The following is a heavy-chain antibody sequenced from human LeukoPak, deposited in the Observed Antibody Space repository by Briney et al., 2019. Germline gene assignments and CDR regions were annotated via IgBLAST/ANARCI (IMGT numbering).Heavy chain of an antibody. Sequence: SETLSLTCTVSGGSISSGSYYWSWIRQPAGKGLEWIGRIYTSGSTNYNPSLKSRVTISVDTSKNQFSLKLSSVTAADTAVYYCARSKASGWSPSMDVWGQGTTVTVSS. CDR3: ARSKASGWSPSMDV. V-gene: IGHV4-61*02. D-gene: IGHD6-19*01. CDR1: GGSISSGSYY. J-gene: IGHJ6*02. CDR2: IYTSGST.